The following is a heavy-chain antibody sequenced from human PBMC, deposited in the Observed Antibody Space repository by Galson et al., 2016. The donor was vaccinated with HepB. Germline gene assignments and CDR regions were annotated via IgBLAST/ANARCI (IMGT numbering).Heavy chain of an antibody. CDR2: INPTGGST. J-gene: IGHJ5*02. CDR1: GYTFTSYY. V-gene: IGHV1-46*01. D-gene: IGHD3-22*01. Sequence: SVKVSCKASGYTFTSYYLHWVRQAPGQGLEWMGIINPTGGSTSYAQKFQGRVTMTSDTSTGTVYMELSSVTSEDTAVYYCARSGGFHHDRSGYKGWFDPWGQGSQVTVSS. CDR3: ARSGGFHHDRSGYKGWFDP.